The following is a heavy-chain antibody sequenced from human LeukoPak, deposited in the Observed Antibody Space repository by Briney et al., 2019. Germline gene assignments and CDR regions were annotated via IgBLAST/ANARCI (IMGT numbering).Heavy chain of an antibody. CDR1: GGSISTYY. J-gene: IGHJ3*02. CDR3: GRKMPAAGENAFDT. V-gene: IGHV4-59*01. CDR2: MYYSGST. Sequence: SETLSLTCTISGGSISTYYGTWLRQPPGKRLNLIGFMYYSGSTSYYPSLKGRITISVGTSKNQFSLHLTSVAASDPAFFYCGRKMPAAGENAFDTWGHGKIVTVSS. D-gene: IGHD6-13*01.